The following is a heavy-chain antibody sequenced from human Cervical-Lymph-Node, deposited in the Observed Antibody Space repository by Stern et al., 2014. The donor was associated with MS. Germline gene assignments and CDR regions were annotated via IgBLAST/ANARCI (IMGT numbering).Heavy chain of an antibody. CDR1: GGTFSSYA. CDR3: ARGELKEGLVRGMDV. Sequence: QVQLLESGAEVKKPGSSVKVSCKASGGTFSSYAISWVRQAPGQGLAWRGGITPIFGTANYAQKFQGRGTSTADESTSTAYMELSSLRSEDTAVYYCARGELKEGLVRGMDVWGQGTTVTVSS. V-gene: IGHV1-69*01. CDR2: ITPIFGTA. D-gene: IGHD1-26*01. J-gene: IGHJ6*02.